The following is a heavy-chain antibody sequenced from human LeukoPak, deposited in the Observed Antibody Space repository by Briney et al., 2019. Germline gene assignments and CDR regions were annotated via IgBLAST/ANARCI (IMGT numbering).Heavy chain of an antibody. V-gene: IGHV4-34*01. CDR1: GGSFSGYY. CDR3: ARKRGYSYGFDY. Sequence: PSGTLSLTCAVYGGSFSGYYWSWIRQPPGKGLEWIGEINHSGSTNYNPSLKSRVTISVDTSKNQFSLKLSSVTAADTAVYYCARKRGYSYGFDYWGQGTLVTVSS. CDR2: INHSGST. J-gene: IGHJ4*02. D-gene: IGHD5-18*01.